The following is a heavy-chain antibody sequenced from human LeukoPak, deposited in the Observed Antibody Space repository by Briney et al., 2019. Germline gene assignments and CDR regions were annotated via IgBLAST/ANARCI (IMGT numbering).Heavy chain of an antibody. D-gene: IGHD2-15*01. CDR3: ATRYCSGGSCPPHYYYGMDV. V-gene: IGHV1-46*01. CDR1: GYTFTSYY. CDR2: INPRGGST. J-gene: IGHJ6*02. Sequence: ASVKVSCKASGYTFTSYYMHWVRQAPGQGLEWMGIINPRGGSTSYAQKFQGRVTMTRDTSTSTVYMELSSLRSEDTAVYYCATRYCSGGSCPPHYYYGMDVWGQGTTVTVSS.